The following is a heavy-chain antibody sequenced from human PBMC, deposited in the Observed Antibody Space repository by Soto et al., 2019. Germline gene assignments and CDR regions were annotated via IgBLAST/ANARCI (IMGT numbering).Heavy chain of an antibody. D-gene: IGHD2-21*01. CDR1: GFTISSYW. J-gene: IGHJ3*02. CDR2: ISPDGRST. Sequence: EVQLVESGGGLVQPGGSLRLSCAASGFTISSYWMLWVRQAPGMGLVLVSRISPDGRSTSYADSMKGRFTTSRDNAKNTLYLQMHSLSAEYTAVYDCALFEGITPYIILAGAFEILGQGTIVTVSS. CDR3: ALFEGITPYIILAGAFEI. V-gene: IGHV3-74*01.